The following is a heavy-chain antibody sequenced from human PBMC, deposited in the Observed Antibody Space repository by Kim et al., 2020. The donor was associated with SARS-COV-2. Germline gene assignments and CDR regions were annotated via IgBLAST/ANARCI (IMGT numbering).Heavy chain of an antibody. D-gene: IGHD2-15*01. Sequence: SETLSLTCTVSGGSISSSSYYWGWIRQPPGKGLEWIGSIYYSGSTYYNPSLKSRVTISVDTSKNQFSLKLSSVTAADTAVYYCARRSPQLYYYYGMDVWGQGPTDTVSS. CDR3: ARRSPQLYYYYGMDV. J-gene: IGHJ6*02. CDR2: IYYSGST. V-gene: IGHV4-39*01. CDR1: GGSISSSSYY.